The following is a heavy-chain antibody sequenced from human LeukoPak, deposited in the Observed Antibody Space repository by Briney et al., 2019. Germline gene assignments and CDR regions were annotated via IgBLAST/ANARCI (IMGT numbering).Heavy chain of an antibody. CDR1: GYNFTNYW. CDR3: ARRTYSGSYYFDY. V-gene: IGHV5-51*01. J-gene: IGHJ4*02. CDR2: IYPGGSDT. D-gene: IGHD1-26*01. Sequence: GESLKISCKGSGYNFTNYWIGWVRQMPGKGLEWMGIIYPGGSDTRYSPSFQGQVTISADKSISTAYLQWSSLKASVTAMYYCARRTYSGSYYFDYWGQGTLVTVSS.